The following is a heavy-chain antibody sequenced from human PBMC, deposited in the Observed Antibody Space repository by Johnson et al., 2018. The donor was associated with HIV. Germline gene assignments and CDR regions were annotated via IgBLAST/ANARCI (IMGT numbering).Heavy chain of an antibody. CDR2: ISSSGSTI. V-gene: IGHV3-11*01. Sequence: QMQLVESGGGLVKPGGSLRLSCAASGFTFSDYYMSWIRQAPGKGLEWVSYISSSGSTIYYADSVKGRFTISRDNSKNTLYLQMNSLRAEDTAMYYCAREFPYCSGGSCLPAAFDIWAKGQWLPSLQ. CDR1: GFTFSDYY. J-gene: IGHJ3*02. CDR3: AREFPYCSGGSCLPAAFDI. D-gene: IGHD2-15*01.